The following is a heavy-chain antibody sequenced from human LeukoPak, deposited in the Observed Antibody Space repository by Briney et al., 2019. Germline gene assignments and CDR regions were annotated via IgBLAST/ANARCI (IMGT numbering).Heavy chain of an antibody. Sequence: GGSLRLSCAASGFTFSSYAMSWVRQAPGKGLEWVSAISGSGGSTYYADSVKGRFTVSRDNSKNTLYLQMNSLRAEDTAVYYCAKKRYSSGYSFDYWGQGTLVTVSS. CDR2: ISGSGGST. V-gene: IGHV3-23*01. D-gene: IGHD6-19*01. J-gene: IGHJ4*02. CDR3: AKKRYSSGYSFDY. CDR1: GFTFSSYA.